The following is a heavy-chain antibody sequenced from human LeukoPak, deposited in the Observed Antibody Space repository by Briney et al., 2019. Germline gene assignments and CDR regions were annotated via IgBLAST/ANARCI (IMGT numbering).Heavy chain of an antibody. J-gene: IGHJ5*02. CDR1: GGSISSSSYY. Sequence: SETLSLTCTVSGGSISSSSYYWGWIRQPPGKGLEWIGSIYYSGSTYYNPSLKSRVTISVDTSKNQFSLKLSSVTAADTAVYYCARVGWTTYYDFWSGYFWFDPWGQGTLVTVSS. V-gene: IGHV4-39*07. D-gene: IGHD3-3*01. CDR3: ARVGWTTYYDFWSGYFWFDP. CDR2: IYYSGST.